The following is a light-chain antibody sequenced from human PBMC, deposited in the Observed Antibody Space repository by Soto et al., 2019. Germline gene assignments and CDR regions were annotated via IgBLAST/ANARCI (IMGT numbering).Light chain of an antibody. CDR1: SSDVGGYSY. V-gene: IGLV2-14*01. Sequence: QSALTQPASVSGSPGQSITISCSGTSSDVGGYSYVSWYQQYSGKAPKLMIYDVSNRPSGVSNRFSGSKSGNTASLTISGLQAEDEADYYCSSYTSSGTLVVFGGGTKLTVL. CDR2: DVS. J-gene: IGLJ2*01. CDR3: SSYTSSGTLVV.